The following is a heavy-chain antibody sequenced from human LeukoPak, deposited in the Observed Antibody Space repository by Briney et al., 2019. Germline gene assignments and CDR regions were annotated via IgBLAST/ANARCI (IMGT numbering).Heavy chain of an antibody. CDR2: IYSSGSTHTSGTT. J-gene: IGHJ4*02. D-gene: IGHD6-6*01. CDR3: ARGIEYSSSYDY. V-gene: IGHV4-4*07. CDR1: GGSISGYY. Sequence: SETLSLTCSVSGGSISGYYWSWIRQPAGKGLEWIGRIYSSGSTHTSGTTNYNPSLKSRVTISVDKSKNQFSLKLSSVTAADTAVYYCARGIEYSSSYDYWGQGTLVTVSS.